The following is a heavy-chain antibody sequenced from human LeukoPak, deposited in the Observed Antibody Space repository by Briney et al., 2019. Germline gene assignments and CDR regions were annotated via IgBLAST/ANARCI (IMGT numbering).Heavy chain of an antibody. V-gene: IGHV4-39*01. CDR1: GGSISSYY. J-gene: IGHJ4*02. D-gene: IGHD3-10*01. Sequence: SETLSLTCTVSGGSISSYYWGWIRQPPGKGLEWIGSIYYSGSTYYNPSLKSRVTISVDTSKNQFSLKLSSVTAADTAVYYCARLARGVPIDYWGQGTLVTVSS. CDR2: IYYSGST. CDR3: ARLARGVPIDY.